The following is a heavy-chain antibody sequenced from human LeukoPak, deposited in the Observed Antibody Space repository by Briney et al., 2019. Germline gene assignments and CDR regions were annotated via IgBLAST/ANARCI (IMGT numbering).Heavy chain of an antibody. CDR1: GFTFNNYI. J-gene: IGHJ4*02. CDR2: ISGSGGST. D-gene: IGHD3-10*01. CDR3: AKNGHGSGSYYPRTKYYFDY. Sequence: PGGSLRLSCIASGFTFNNYIMVWVRQAPGKGLEWVSAISGSGGSTYADSVKGRFTISRDNSKNTLYLQMNSLRAEDTAVYYCAKNGHGSGSYYPRTKYYFDYWGQGTLVTVSS. V-gene: IGHV3-23*01.